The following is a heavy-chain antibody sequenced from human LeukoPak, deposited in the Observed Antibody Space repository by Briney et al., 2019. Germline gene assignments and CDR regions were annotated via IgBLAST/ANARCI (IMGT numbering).Heavy chain of an antibody. Sequence: ASVKVSCKASGYTFTSYDINWVRQATGQGLEWMGWMNPNSGNTGYAQKFQGRVTMTRNTFISTAYMELSSLRSEDTAVYYCARDYYDFWSGSHDAFDIWGQGTMVTVSS. CDR3: ARDYYDFWSGSHDAFDI. J-gene: IGHJ3*02. D-gene: IGHD3-3*01. CDR2: MNPNSGNT. V-gene: IGHV1-8*01. CDR1: GYTFTSYD.